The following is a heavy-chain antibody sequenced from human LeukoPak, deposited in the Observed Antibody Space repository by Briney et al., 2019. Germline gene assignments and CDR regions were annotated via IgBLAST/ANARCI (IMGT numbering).Heavy chain of an antibody. V-gene: IGHV3-33*01. CDR3: ARVHFSSSPYFDY. Sequence: GTSLRLACAASGFTFSYYGMHWVRQAPGKGLEWVAVIWYVGSNKYYADSVKGRFTISRDNSKNTLYLQMNSLRAEDTAVYYCARVHFSSSPYFDYWGQGTLVTVSS. D-gene: IGHD6-6*01. CDR2: IWYVGSNK. J-gene: IGHJ4*02. CDR1: GFTFSYYG.